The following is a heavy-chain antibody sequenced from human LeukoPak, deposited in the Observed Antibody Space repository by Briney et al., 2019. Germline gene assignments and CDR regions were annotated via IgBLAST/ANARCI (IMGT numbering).Heavy chain of an antibody. V-gene: IGHV3-21*05. D-gene: IGHD2-21*01. CDR2: INTDSSDI. CDR3: ARDTFHPGLIDS. CDR1: GFTFSRYA. J-gene: IGHJ4*02. Sequence: GGSLRLSCAASGFTFSRYAMNWVRQAPGKGLEWVSYINTDSSDIHYADSVKGRFTISRDNARNTLCLQLSSLRAEDSAVYYCARDTFHPGLIDSWGQGTLVTVSS.